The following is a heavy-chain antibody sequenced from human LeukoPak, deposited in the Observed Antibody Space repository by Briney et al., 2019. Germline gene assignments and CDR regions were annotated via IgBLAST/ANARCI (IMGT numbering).Heavy chain of an antibody. CDR1: GYTFTSYG. CDR3: ARRQFSGWLRHDAFDI. J-gene: IGHJ3*02. V-gene: IGHV1-18*01. Sequence: ASVKVSCKASGYTFTSYGISWVRQAPGQGLEWMGWIGAYNGNTNYAQKLQGRVTMTTDTSTSTAYMELRSLRSDDTAVYYCARRQFSGWLRHDAFDIWGQGTMVTVSS. CDR2: IGAYNGNT. D-gene: IGHD6-19*01.